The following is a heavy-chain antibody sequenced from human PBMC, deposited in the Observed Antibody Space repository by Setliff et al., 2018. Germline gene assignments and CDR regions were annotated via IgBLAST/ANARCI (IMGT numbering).Heavy chain of an antibody. J-gene: IGHJ3*02. V-gene: IGHV1-46*01. CDR1: GYTFTSHY. CDR3: ARDVFPYHYEGAFDI. D-gene: IGHD3-22*01. Sequence: ASVKVSCKASGYTFTSHYMHWVRQAPGLGLEWMGTINPSSGRTSYAQKFQGRVTMTRDTSKSTVYRDMSSLRSEGTAVYYCARDVFPYHYEGAFDIWGQGTMVTVSS. CDR2: INPSSGRT.